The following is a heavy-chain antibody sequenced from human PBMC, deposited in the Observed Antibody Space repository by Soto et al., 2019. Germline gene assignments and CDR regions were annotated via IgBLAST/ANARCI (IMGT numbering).Heavy chain of an antibody. CDR3: ARDYDYGDFDY. CDR1: GGTFSSYT. CDR2: IIPILGNT. Sequence: PSVKVSCKASGGTFSSYTISWVRQAPGQGLEWMGRIIPILGNTNYAQKLQGRVTMTTDTSTSTAYMELRSLRSDDTAVYYCARDYDYGDFDYWGQGTLVTVSS. D-gene: IGHD4-17*01. J-gene: IGHJ4*02. V-gene: IGHV1-69*08.